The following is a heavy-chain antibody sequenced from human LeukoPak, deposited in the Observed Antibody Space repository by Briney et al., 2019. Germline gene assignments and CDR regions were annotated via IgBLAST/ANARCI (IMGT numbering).Heavy chain of an antibody. J-gene: IGHJ6*03. D-gene: IGHD2-21*01. CDR1: GFTFSSHG. V-gene: IGHV3-33*01. CDR3: ARAGIVGLYYYYMDV. CDR2: IWYDGSNK. Sequence: PGGSLRLSCAASGFTFSSHGMHWVRQAPGKGLEWVALIWYDGSNKYYADSVKGRFTISRDNSKNTLYLQVSSLRAEDTAVYYCARAGIVGLYYYYMDVWGKGATVTVSS.